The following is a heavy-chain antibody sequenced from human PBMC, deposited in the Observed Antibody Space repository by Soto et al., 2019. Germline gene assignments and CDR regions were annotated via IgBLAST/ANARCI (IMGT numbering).Heavy chain of an antibody. D-gene: IGHD2-21*02. J-gene: IGHJ6*03. CDR2: INAGNGNT. V-gene: IGHV1-3*01. CDR3: ARGSLVTGGMWDYYYYMDV. Sequence: ASVKDSCKASGYTFTSYAMHWVRQAPGQRLEWMGWINAGNGNTKYSQKFQGRVTITRDTSASTAYMELSSLRSEDTAVYYCARGSLVTGGMWDYYYYMDVWGKGTTVTVSS. CDR1: GYTFTSYA.